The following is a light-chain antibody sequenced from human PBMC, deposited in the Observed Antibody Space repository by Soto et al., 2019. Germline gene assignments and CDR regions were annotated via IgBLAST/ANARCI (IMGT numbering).Light chain of an antibody. CDR1: QSVSSSY. J-gene: IGKJ3*01. Sequence: EIVLTQSPGTLSLSPGERATLSCSASQSVSSSYLAWYQQKPGQAPRLLIYGASSRATGIPDRFSGSGSGTDFTLTISSLEPEDFAVYYCQQRSDWPLTFGPGT. V-gene: IGKV3D-20*02. CDR2: GAS. CDR3: QQRSDWPLT.